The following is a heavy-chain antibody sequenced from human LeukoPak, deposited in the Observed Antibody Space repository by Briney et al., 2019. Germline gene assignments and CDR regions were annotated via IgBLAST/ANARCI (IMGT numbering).Heavy chain of an antibody. V-gene: IGHV3-30*02. CDR2: IRYDGSNK. CDR3: AKDSSGSSWYWDY. CDR1: GFGFSSYG. D-gene: IGHD6-13*01. J-gene: IGHJ4*02. Sequence: GGSLSLSCAASGFGFSSYGMHWVRQAPGKGLEGVTFIRYDGSNKYYADSVKGRFTISRDNSKNTLYLQMNSLRTEDTAVYYCAKDSSGSSWYWDYWGQGTLVTVSS.